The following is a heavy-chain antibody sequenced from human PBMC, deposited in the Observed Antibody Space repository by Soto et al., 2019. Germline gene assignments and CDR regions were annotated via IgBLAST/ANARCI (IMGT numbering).Heavy chain of an antibody. J-gene: IGHJ4*02. D-gene: IGHD2-2*01. CDR1: GYTFTSYG. CDR3: ARVGYCSSTSCYANPFDY. V-gene: IGHV1-18*01. Sequence: ASVKVSCKASGYTFTSYGISWVRQAPGQGHEWMGGISPNNGKTNYAQKFQGRVTITTDESTSTAYMELSSLRSEDTAVYYFARVGYCSSTSCYANPFDYWGQGTLVTVSS. CDR2: ISPNNGKT.